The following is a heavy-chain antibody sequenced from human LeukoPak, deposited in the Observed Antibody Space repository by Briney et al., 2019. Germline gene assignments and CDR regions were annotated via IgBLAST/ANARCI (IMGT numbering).Heavy chain of an antibody. CDR3: ARDEASLYTSSYDAFDI. Sequence: PSETLSLTCTVSGGSISSGSYYWSWIRQPAGKGLEWIGRIYTSGSTNYNPSLKSRVTISVDTSKNQFSLKLSSVTAADTAVYYCARDEASLYTSSYDAFDIWGQGTMVTVSS. J-gene: IGHJ3*02. CDR2: IYTSGST. CDR1: GGSISSGSYY. D-gene: IGHD6-6*01. V-gene: IGHV4-61*02.